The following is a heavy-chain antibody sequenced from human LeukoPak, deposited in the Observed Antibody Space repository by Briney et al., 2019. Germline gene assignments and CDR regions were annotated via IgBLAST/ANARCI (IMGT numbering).Heavy chain of an antibody. V-gene: IGHV4-59*01. D-gene: IGHD3-22*01. CDR3: ARETYYYDSSAGAWFDP. Sequence: SETLSLTCTVSGGSISSYYWSWIRQPPGKGLEWIGYIYYSGSTNYNPSLKSRDTISVDTSKSQFSLKLSSVTAADTAVYYCARETYYYDSSAGAWFDPWGQGTLVTVSS. CDR1: GGSISSYY. J-gene: IGHJ5*02. CDR2: IYYSGST.